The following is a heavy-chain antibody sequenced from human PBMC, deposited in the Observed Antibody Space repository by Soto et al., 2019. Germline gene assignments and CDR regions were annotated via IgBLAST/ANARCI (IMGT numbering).Heavy chain of an antibody. CDR3: ARVLGYHDSSGYYRY. CDR2: INPSGGST. J-gene: IGHJ4*02. CDR1: GYTFTKYY. Sequence: QVQLVQSGAEVKKPGASVKVSCKASGYTFTKYYIHWVRQAPGQGLEWMGIINPSGGSTDYAQTFQGRVTMTRDTSTSTVYMELSSLRSEDTAVYYCARVLGYHDSSGYYRYWGQGTLVTVSS. V-gene: IGHV1-46*01. D-gene: IGHD3-22*01.